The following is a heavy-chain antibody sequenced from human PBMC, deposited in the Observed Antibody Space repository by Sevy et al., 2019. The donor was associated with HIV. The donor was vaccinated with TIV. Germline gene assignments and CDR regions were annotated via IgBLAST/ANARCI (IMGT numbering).Heavy chain of an antibody. V-gene: IGHV1-69*06. CDR2: TIPIFGTA. CDR1: GGTVSSYA. Sequence: ASVKVSCKASGGTVSSYAISWVRQAPGQGLEWMGGTIPIFGTANYAQKFQGRVTITADKSTSTAYMELSSLRSEDTAVYYCARGGGYCSSTSCYDAFDIWGQGTMVT. D-gene: IGHD2-2*01. CDR3: ARGGGYCSSTSCYDAFDI. J-gene: IGHJ3*02.